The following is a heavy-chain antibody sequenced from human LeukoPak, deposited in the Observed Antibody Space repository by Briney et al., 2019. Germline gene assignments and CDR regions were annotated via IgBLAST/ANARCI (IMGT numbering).Heavy chain of an antibody. J-gene: IGHJ3*02. D-gene: IGHD6-19*01. CDR2: INSDGSST. Sequence: GGSLRLSCAASGFTFSSYWMHWVRQAPGKGLVWVSRINSDGSSTSYADSVKGRFTISRDNAKNTLYLQMNSLRAEDTAVYYCASDSSGWRYDAFDIWGQGTMVTVSS. CDR1: GFTFSSYW. CDR3: ASDSSGWRYDAFDI. V-gene: IGHV3-74*01.